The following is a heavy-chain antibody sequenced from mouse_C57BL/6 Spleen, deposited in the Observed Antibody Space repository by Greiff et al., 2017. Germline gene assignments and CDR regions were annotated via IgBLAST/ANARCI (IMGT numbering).Heavy chain of an antibody. CDR3: APDYSNCVPFAY. Sequence: QVQLQQPGAELVKPGASVKMSCKASGYTFTSYWITWVKQRPGQGLEWIGDIYPGSGSTNYNEKFKSKATLTVDTSSSTAYMQLSSLTSEDSAVYYCAPDYSNCVPFAYWGQGTTLTVSS. CDR2: IYPGSGST. V-gene: IGHV1-55*01. D-gene: IGHD2-5*01. J-gene: IGHJ2*01. CDR1: GYTFTSYW.